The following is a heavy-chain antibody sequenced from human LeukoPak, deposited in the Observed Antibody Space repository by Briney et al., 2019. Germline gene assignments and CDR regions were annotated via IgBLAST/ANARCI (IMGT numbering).Heavy chain of an antibody. V-gene: IGHV1-2*02. CDR3: ARDPDYGGNTELDY. CDR1: GYTFTAYD. Sequence: GASVKVSCSPSGYTFTAYDMHWVRQAPGQGLEWMGWINPNSGGTNYAQKFQGRVTMTRDTSISTAYMELSRLRSDDTAVYYCARDPDYGGNTELDYWGQGTLVTVSS. D-gene: IGHD4-23*01. CDR2: INPNSGGT. J-gene: IGHJ4*02.